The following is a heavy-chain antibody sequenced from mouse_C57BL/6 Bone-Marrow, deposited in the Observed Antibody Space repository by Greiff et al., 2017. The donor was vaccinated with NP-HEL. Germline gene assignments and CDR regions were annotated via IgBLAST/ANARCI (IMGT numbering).Heavy chain of an antibody. CDR2: ISSGGSYT. J-gene: IGHJ2*01. CDR1: GFTFSSYG. CDR3: ASEGY. V-gene: IGHV5-6*01. Sequence: EVKLVESGGDLVKPGGSLKLSCAASGFTFSSYGMSWVRQTPDKRLEWVATISSGGSYTYYPDSVKGRFTISRDNAKNTLYLQMSSLKSEDTAMYYCASEGYWGQGTTLTVSS.